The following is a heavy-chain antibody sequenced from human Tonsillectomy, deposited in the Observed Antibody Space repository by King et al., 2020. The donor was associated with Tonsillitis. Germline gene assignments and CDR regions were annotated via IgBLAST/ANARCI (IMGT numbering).Heavy chain of an antibody. CDR1: GFTFDDYA. D-gene: IGHD6-19*01. Sequence: QLVQSGGGAAQPGGSLRLSCAASGFTFDDYAMHWVRQAPGKGLEWVSLISVDGGSTDYADSVKGRFTISRDNSKNSLYLQMNSLRTEDTALYYCAKDWGSGWYFFGYWGQGTLVTVSS. CDR3: AKDWGSGWYFFGY. V-gene: IGHV3-43*02. J-gene: IGHJ4*02. CDR2: ISVDGGST.